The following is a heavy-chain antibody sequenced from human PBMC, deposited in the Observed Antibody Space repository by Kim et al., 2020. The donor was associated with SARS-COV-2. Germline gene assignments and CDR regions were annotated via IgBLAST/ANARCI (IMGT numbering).Heavy chain of an antibody. CDR3: AKGATYCSSTSCLMGYMDV. CDR2: ISYDGSNK. J-gene: IGHJ6*03. V-gene: IGHV3-30*18. Sequence: GGSLRLSCAASGFTFSSYGMHWVRQAPGKGLEWVAVISYDGSNKYYADSVKGRFTISRDNSKNTLYLQMNSLRAEDTAVYYCAKGATYCSSTSCLMGYMDVWGKGTTVTVSS. D-gene: IGHD2-2*01. CDR1: GFTFSSYG.